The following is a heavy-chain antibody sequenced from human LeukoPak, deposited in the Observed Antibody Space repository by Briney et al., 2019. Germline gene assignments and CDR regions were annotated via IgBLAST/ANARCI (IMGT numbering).Heavy chain of an antibody. CDR3: ARRLFMFGGVITRDPDAFDI. CDR2: INPNSGGT. D-gene: IGHD3-16*01. V-gene: IGHV1-2*02. J-gene: IGHJ3*02. Sequence: ASVKVSCKASGYTFTGFYMHWVRQAPGQGLEWMGWINPNSGGTNYAQKFQGRVTMTRDTSISTAYMELSRLRSDDTAVYYCARRLFMFGGVITRDPDAFDIWGQGTMVTVSS. CDR1: GYTFTGFY.